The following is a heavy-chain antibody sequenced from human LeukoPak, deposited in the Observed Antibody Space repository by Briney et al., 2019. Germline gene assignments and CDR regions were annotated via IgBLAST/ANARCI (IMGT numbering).Heavy chain of an antibody. CDR3: AKGFDWFDP. Sequence: GGSLRLSCAASGFTFDDYAMHWVRQAPGKGLEWVSGISWNSGSIGYADSVKGRFAISRDNSKNTLYLQMNSLRAEDTAVYYCAKGFDWFDPWGQGTLVTVSS. CDR2: ISWNSGSI. V-gene: IGHV3-9*01. CDR1: GFTFDDYA. J-gene: IGHJ5*02.